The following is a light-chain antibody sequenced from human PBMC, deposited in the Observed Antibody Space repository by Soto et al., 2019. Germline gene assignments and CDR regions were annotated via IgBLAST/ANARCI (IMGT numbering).Light chain of an antibody. CDR1: SGSVSNSNY. V-gene: IGLV8-61*01. CDR2: STN. Sequence: QTVVTQEPSFSVSPGGTVTLTCGWSSGSVSNSNYPSWYQQTPGQAPRTLIYSTNTRSSGVPERFSGSILGNKAALTITGAQADDESDYYCVLYVGSGISVFGGGTKVTVL. J-gene: IGLJ2*01. CDR3: VLYVGSGISV.